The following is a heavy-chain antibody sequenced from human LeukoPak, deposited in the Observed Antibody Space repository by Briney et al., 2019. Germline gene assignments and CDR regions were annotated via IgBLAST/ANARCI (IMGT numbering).Heavy chain of an antibody. V-gene: IGHV4-59*08. CDR1: GGSISSYY. Sequence: SETLSLTCTVSGGSISSYYWSWIRQPPGKGLEWIGYIYYSGSTNYNPSLKSRVTISVDTSKNQFSLKLSSVTAADTAVYYCARQTWIELWHFDYWGQGALVTVSS. CDR2: IYYSGST. CDR3: ARQTWIELWHFDY. D-gene: IGHD5-18*01. J-gene: IGHJ4*02.